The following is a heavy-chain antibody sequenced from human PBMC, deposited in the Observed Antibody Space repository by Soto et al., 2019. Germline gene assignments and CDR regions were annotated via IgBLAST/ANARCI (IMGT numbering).Heavy chain of an antibody. V-gene: IGHV1-69*13. D-gene: IGHD5-12*01. CDR1: GGTFSSYA. J-gene: IGHJ4*02. CDR2: IIPIFGTA. CDR3: ARGGYSGYVPYYFDY. Sequence: ASVKVSCKASGGTFSSYAISWVRQAPGQGLEWMGGIIPIFGTANYAQKFQGRVTITADESTSTAYMELSSLRPEDTAVYYCARGGYSGYVPYYFDYWGQGTLVTVSS.